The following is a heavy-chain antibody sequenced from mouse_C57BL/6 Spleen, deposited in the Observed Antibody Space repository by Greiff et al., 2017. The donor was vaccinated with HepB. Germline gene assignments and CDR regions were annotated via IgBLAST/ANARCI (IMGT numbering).Heavy chain of an antibody. J-gene: IGHJ2*01. CDR3: TRIYSNYPYYFDY. CDR1: GYTFTDYE. V-gene: IGHV1-15*01. D-gene: IGHD2-5*01. CDR2: IDPETGGT. Sequence: QVQLKESGAELVRPGASVTLSCKASGYTFTDYEMHWVKQTPVHGLEWIGAIDPETGGTAYNQKFKGKAILTADKSSSTAYMELRSLTSEDSAVYDCTRIYSNYPYYFDYWGQGTTLTVSS.